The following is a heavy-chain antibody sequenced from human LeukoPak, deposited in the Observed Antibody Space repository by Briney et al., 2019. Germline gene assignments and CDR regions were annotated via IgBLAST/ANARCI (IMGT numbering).Heavy chain of an antibody. Sequence: PSETLSPTCAVYGGSFSGYYWSWIRQPPGKGLEWIGEINHSGSTNYNPSLKSRVTISVDTSKNQFSLKLSSVTAADTAVYYCARRELGIYYFDYWGQGTLVTVSS. CDR1: GGSFSGYY. CDR2: INHSGST. V-gene: IGHV4-34*01. CDR3: ARRELGIYYFDY. J-gene: IGHJ4*02. D-gene: IGHD7-27*01.